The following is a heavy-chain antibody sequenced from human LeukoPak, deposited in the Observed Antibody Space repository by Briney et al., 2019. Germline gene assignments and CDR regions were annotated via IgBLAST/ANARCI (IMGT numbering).Heavy chain of an antibody. CDR3: ARATGIAVAGRKPYYYYGMDV. Sequence: SVRVSCKASGYTFTSYGISWVRQAPGQGLDWMGWIIPIFCTANYAQKFQGRVTITADESTSTAYMELSSLRSEDTAVYYCARATGIAVAGRKPYYYYGMDVWGKGTTVTVSS. J-gene: IGHJ6*04. V-gene: IGHV1-69*13. CDR2: IIPIFCTA. CDR1: GYTFTSYG. D-gene: IGHD6-19*01.